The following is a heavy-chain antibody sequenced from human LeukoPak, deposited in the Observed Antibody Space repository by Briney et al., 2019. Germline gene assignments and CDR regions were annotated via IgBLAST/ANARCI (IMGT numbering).Heavy chain of an antibody. CDR1: GGSFSGYY. CDR2: MNHSGST. V-gene: IGHV4-34*01. J-gene: IGHJ5*02. D-gene: IGHD6-13*01. Sequence: PSKTLSLTCAVYGGSFSGYYWSWIRQPPGKGLEWIGEMNHSGSTYYNPSLQSRVTISVDKSKDQLSLKLNSVTATDTAIYYCARPPGIAAAWFDPWGQGTLVTVSS. CDR3: ARPPGIAAAWFDP.